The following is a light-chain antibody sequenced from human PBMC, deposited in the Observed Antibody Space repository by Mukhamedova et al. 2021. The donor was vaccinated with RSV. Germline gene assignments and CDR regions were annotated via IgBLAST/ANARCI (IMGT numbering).Light chain of an antibody. J-gene: IGKJ1*01. V-gene: IGKV1-5*03. CDR3: QQYNSYWT. CDR2: KAS. Sequence: WYQRRVHGKAPKLLIYKASSLESGVSSRFSGSGSGTEFTLTISSLQPDDFATYYCQQYNSYWTFGQGTKVEIK.